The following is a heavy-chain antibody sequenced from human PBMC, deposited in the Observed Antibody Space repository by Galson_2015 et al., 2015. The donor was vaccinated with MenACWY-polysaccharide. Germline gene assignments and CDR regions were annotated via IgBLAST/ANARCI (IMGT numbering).Heavy chain of an antibody. CDR2: ISSSSSTI. CDR1: GFTFSSYS. J-gene: IGHJ4*02. Sequence: LRLSCAASGFTFSSYSMNWVRQAPGKGLEWVSYISSSSSTIYYADCVKGRFTISRDNAKNSLYLQMNSLRDEDTAVYYCVRTEYYYHNTGDRASFDYWGQGTLVTVSS. CDR3: VRTEYYYHNTGDRASFDY. D-gene: IGHD3-22*01. V-gene: IGHV3-48*02.